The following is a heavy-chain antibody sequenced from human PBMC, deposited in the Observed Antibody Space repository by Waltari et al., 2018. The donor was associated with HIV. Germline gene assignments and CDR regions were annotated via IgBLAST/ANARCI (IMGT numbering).Heavy chain of an antibody. V-gene: IGHV3-9*01. CDR1: GITFDDYA. D-gene: IGHD3-3*01. CDR2: SSWNRGGI. CDR3: VKDGASTIFGVLNGMDV. Sequence: EVQLVESGGGSVQPGRSLSLSCTAAGITFDDYALTRVRKPPGKGLEGVSGSSWNRGGIADGESVKGRFTISRENTKNSLFLQMNSVGVGDTAIYYCVKDGASTIFGVLNGMDVWGQGTTVTVSS. J-gene: IGHJ6*02.